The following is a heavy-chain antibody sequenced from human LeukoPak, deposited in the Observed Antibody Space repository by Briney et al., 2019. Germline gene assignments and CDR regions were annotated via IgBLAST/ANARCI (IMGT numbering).Heavy chain of an antibody. CDR1: GYTFTGYY. J-gene: IGHJ5*02. Sequence: ASVKVSCKASGYTFTGYYMHWVRQAPGQGLEWMGWINPNSGGTNYAQKFRGRVTMTRDTSISTAYMELSRLRSDDTAVYYCARAYGSGSRSRNWFDPWGQGTQVTVSS. CDR3: ARAYGSGSRSRNWFDP. CDR2: INPNSGGT. V-gene: IGHV1-2*02. D-gene: IGHD3-10*01.